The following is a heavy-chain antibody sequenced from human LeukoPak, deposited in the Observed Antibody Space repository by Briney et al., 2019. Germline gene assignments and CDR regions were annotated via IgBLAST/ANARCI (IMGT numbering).Heavy chain of an antibody. D-gene: IGHD3-10*01. CDR3: ARGYGSGSNWFDP. CDR1: GGSVSSGSYY. J-gene: IGHJ5*02. Sequence: SETLSLTCTVSGGSVSSGSYYWSWIRQPPGKGLEWIGYIYYSGNTNYKPSLKSRVTMSVDTSKNQFSLKLNSVTAADTAVYYCARGYGSGSNWFDPWGQGTLVIVSS. CDR2: IYYSGNT. V-gene: IGHV4-61*01.